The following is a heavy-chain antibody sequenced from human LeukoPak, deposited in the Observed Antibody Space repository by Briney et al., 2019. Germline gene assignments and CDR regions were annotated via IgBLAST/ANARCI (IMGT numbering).Heavy chain of an antibody. J-gene: IGHJ4*02. Sequence: GGSLRLSCAASGFTFRSYGMNWVRQVPGKGLEWVSCISSSSSDIYYADPLKGRFTISRDNAKNSLYLQMNSLRAEDTAVYYCASSARYCTGGSCLDKWGQGTLVTVSS. V-gene: IGHV3-21*01. CDR2: ISSSSSDI. CDR3: ASSARYCTGGSCLDK. CDR1: GFTFRSYG. D-gene: IGHD2-8*02.